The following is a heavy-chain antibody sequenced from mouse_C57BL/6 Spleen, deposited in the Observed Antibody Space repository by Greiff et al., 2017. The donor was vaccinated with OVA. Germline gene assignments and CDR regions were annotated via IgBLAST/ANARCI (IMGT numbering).Heavy chain of an antibody. J-gene: IGHJ4*01. D-gene: IGHD2-9*01. V-gene: IGHV1-82*01. CDR1: GYAFSSSW. CDR3: ARSAYYGDEHAMDY. CDR2: IYPGDGDT. Sequence: QVQLQQSGPELVKPGASVKISCKASGYAFSSSWMNWVKQRPGKGLEWIGRIYPGDGDTNYNGKFKGKATLTADKSSSTAYMQLSSLTSEDSAVYFCARSAYYGDEHAMDYWGQGTSVTVSS.